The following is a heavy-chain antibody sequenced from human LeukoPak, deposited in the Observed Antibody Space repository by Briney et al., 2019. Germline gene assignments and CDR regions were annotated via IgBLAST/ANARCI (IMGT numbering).Heavy chain of an antibody. J-gene: IGHJ4*02. Sequence: GGSLRLSCAASGFTFSHYGMHWVRQAPGKGLEWVAVIWSDGTNRYYADSVKGRFTISRDDSGNTVYLQMNSLRPEDTGVYYCAKDAQRGFDYSNSLEYWGQGTPVTVST. CDR3: AKDAQRGFDYSNSLEY. V-gene: IGHV3-33*06. CDR1: GFTFSHYG. D-gene: IGHD4-11*01. CDR2: IWSDGTNR.